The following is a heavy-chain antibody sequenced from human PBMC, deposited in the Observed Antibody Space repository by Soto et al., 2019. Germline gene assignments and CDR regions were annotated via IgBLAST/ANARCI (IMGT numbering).Heavy chain of an antibody. D-gene: IGHD2-21*02. CDR2: INTDGSST. CDR3: ARSIGGDDDY. CDR1: GFTFSSFW. V-gene: IGHV3-74*01. J-gene: IGHJ4*02. Sequence: GGSLRLSCAASGFTFSSFWMHWVRQVPGKGLVWVSRINTDGSSTSYADSVKGRFTISRDNAKNTVYLQMNSLRAEDTAVYYCARSIGGDDDYWGQGTQVTVSS.